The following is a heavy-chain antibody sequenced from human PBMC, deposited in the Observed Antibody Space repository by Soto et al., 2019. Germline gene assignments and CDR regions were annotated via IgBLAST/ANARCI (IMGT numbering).Heavy chain of an antibody. CDR1: GYSFTSYW. D-gene: IGHD6-13*01. V-gene: IGHV5-51*01. J-gene: IGHJ6*01. Sequence: GESLKISCKGSGYSFTSYWIGWVRQMPGKGLEWMGIIYPGDSDTRYSPSFQGQVTISADKSISTAYLQWSSLKASDTAMYYCATLAAAGNYYYYGLDVWGQGTTVNVSS. CDR2: IYPGDSDT. CDR3: ATLAAAGNYYYYGLDV.